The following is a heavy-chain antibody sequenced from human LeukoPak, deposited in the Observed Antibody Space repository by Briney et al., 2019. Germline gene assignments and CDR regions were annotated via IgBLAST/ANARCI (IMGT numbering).Heavy chain of an antibody. CDR2: IIPIFGTA. Sequence: SVKVSCKASGGTFSSYAISWVRQAPGQGLEWMGGIIPIFGTANYAQKFQGRVTITADESTSTAYMELSSLRSEDTAVYYCASQINPYYYDSSGYFLPGYWGQGTLVTVSS. CDR1: GGTFSSYA. D-gene: IGHD3-22*01. V-gene: IGHV1-69*13. CDR3: ASQINPYYYDSSGYFLPGY. J-gene: IGHJ4*02.